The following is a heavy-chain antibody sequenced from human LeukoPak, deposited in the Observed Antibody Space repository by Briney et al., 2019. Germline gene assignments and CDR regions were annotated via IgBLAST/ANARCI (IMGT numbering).Heavy chain of an antibody. J-gene: IGHJ4*02. CDR2: ISAYNGNT. D-gene: IGHD4-23*01. Sequence: GASVKVSCKASGGTFSSYAISWVRQAPGQGLEWMGWISAYNGNTNYAQKLQGRVTMTTDTSTSTAYMELRSLRSDDTAVYYCARPGGNRGGWAFDYWGQGTLVTVSS. CDR1: GGTFSSYA. CDR3: ARPGGNRGGWAFDY. V-gene: IGHV1-18*01.